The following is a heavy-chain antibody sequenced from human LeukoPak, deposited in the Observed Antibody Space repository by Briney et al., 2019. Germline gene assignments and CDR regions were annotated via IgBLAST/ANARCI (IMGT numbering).Heavy chain of an antibody. CDR1: GYTFTSYD. CDR3: ARSVEYFDWSQLDY. Sequence: SVKVSCKASGYTFTSYDINWVRQATGQGLEWMGGIIPIFGTANYAQKFQGRVTITADESTSTAYMGLSSLRSEDTAVYYCARSVEYFDWSQLDYWGQGTLVTVSS. CDR2: IIPIFGTA. V-gene: IGHV1-69*13. J-gene: IGHJ4*02. D-gene: IGHD3-9*01.